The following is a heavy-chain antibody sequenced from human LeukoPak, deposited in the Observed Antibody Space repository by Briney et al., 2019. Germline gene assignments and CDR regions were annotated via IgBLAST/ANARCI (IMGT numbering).Heavy chain of an antibody. CDR2: INSDGSST. V-gene: IGHV3-74*01. Sequence: PGGSLRLSCAASGFTFSNYWMHWVRQAPGKGLVWVSLINSDGSSTNYADSVKGRFTIYRDNAKNTLYLQMNSLRAEDTAVYYCARDYADAFDVWGQGTMVTVSS. J-gene: IGHJ3*01. CDR3: ARDYADAFDV. CDR1: GFTFSNYW. D-gene: IGHD4-17*01.